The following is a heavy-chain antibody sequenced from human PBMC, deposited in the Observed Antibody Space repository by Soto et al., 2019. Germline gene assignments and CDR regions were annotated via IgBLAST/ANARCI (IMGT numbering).Heavy chain of an antibody. CDR2: ISAYNGNT. CDR3: ARDGGYSSSWYSFDP. Sequence: ASVKVSCKASGYTFTSYGISWVRQAPGQGLEWMGWISAYNGNTNYAQKPQGRVTMTTDTSTSTAYMELRSLRSDDTAVYYCARDGGYSSSWYSFDPWGQGTLVTVSS. V-gene: IGHV1-18*04. D-gene: IGHD6-13*01. CDR1: GYTFTSYG. J-gene: IGHJ5*02.